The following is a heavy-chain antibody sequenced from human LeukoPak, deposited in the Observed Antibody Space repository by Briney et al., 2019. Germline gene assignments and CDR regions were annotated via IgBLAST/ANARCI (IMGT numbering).Heavy chain of an antibody. CDR2: TIPIFGTA. CDR3: ATSIGDAAAGTSYYYGMDV. Sequence: ASVKVSCKASGGTFSSYAISWVRQAPGQGLEWMGGTIPIFGTANYAQKFQGRVTITADESTSTAYMELSSLRSEDTAVYYCATSIGDAAAGTSYYYGMDVWGKGTTVTVSS. J-gene: IGHJ6*04. D-gene: IGHD6-13*01. CDR1: GGTFSSYA. V-gene: IGHV1-69*13.